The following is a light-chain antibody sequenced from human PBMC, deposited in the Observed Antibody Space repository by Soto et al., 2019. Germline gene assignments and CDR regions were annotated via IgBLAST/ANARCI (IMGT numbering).Light chain of an antibody. CDR3: CYYARSSTFYV. CDR1: SSDGGSYNL. V-gene: IGLV2-23*02. Sequence: QSALTQPASVSGYPGQSITISCTGTSSDGGSYNLVSWYQQHPGKAPKLMIYEVSKRPSGGSNRFSGSKSGNTASLTISGLQAEDVAECYGCYYARSSTFYVFGTGTKVAVL. J-gene: IGLJ1*01. CDR2: EVS.